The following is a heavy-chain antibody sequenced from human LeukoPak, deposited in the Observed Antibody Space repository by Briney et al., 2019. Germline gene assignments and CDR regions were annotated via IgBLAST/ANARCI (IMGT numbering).Heavy chain of an antibody. CDR1: GYTFTSYY. V-gene: IGHV1-46*01. Sequence: ASVKVSCKASGYTFTSYYMHWVRQAPGQGLEWMGIINPSGGSTSYAQKFQGRVTMTRDTSTSTVYMELSSLGSEDTAVYYCARRYYTTASDYYYYMDVWGKGTTVTVSS. CDR3: ARRYYTTASDYYYYMDV. J-gene: IGHJ6*03. CDR2: INPSGGST. D-gene: IGHD2/OR15-2a*01.